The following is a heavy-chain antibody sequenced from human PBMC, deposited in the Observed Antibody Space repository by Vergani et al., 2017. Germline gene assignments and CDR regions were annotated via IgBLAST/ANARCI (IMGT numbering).Heavy chain of an antibody. Sequence: EVQLLESGGGLVQPGGSLRLSCAASGFTFSSYAMSWVRQAPGKGLEWVSAISGSGGSTYYADSVKGRFTISRDNSKNTLYLQMNSLRAEDTAVYYCAEGTYDYVWGSYRAMGYYMDVWGKGTTVTVSS. CDR2: ISGSGGST. D-gene: IGHD3-16*02. V-gene: IGHV3-23*01. CDR3: AEGTYDYVWGSYRAMGYYMDV. J-gene: IGHJ6*03. CDR1: GFTFSSYA.